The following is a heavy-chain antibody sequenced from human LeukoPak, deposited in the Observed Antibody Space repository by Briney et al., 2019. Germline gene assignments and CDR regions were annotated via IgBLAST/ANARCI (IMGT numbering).Heavy chain of an antibody. CDR1: GFTFTNFG. J-gene: IGHJ4*02. CDR3: AKGDYYDLDY. D-gene: IGHD3-22*01. Sequence: PGGSLRLSCAASGFTFTNFGMNWVRQAPGKGLEWVSFITSGVGITYYADSVKGRFTIPRDNSRNTLYLQMNSLRAEDTAVYYCAKGDYYDLDYWGQGTLVTVSS. V-gene: IGHV3-23*01. CDR2: ITSGVGIT.